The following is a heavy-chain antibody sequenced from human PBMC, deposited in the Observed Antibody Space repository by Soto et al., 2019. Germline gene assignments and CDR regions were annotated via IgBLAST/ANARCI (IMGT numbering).Heavy chain of an antibody. CDR2: INLNSGKT. CDR1: GYTFTRYG. V-gene: IGHV1-18*04. CDR3: ASGPVYSYDSSGYFDY. J-gene: IGHJ4*02. D-gene: IGHD3-22*01. Sequence: ASVKVSCKASGYTFTRYGISWVRQAPGQGLEWMGWINLNSGKTDYPQKFQGRVTMTRNTYMTTAYMELRSLRSDDTAVYYCASGPVYSYDSSGYFDYWGQGTLVTVSS.